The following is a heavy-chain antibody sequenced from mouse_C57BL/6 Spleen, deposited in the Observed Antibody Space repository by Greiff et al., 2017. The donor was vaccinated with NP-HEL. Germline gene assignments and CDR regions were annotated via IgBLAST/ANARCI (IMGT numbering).Heavy chain of an antibody. J-gene: IGHJ2*01. D-gene: IGHD4-1*01. CDR2: IYPGGGDT. CDR3: ARARGDWDAFDY. CDR1: GYAFSSSW. V-gene: IGHV1-82*01. Sequence: VQLQQSGPELVKPGASVKISCKASGYAFSSSWMNWVKQRPGKGLEWIGRIYPGGGDTNYNGKFKGKATLTADKSSSTAYMQLSSLTSEYSAVYFCARARGDWDAFDYWGQGTTLTVSS.